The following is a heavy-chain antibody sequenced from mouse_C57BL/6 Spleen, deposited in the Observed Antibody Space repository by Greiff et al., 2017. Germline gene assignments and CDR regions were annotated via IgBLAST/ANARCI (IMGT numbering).Heavy chain of an antibody. V-gene: IGHV2-2*01. CDR3: ARYDYENWYFDV. CDR1: GFSLTSYG. D-gene: IGHD2-4*01. J-gene: IGHJ1*03. Sequence: VQLQESGPGLVQPSQSLSITCTVSGFSLTSYGVHWVRQSPGKGLEWLGVIWSGGSTDYNAAFISRLSISKDNSKSQVFFKMNSLQADDTAIYYCARYDYENWYFDVWGTGTTVTVSS. CDR2: IWSGGST.